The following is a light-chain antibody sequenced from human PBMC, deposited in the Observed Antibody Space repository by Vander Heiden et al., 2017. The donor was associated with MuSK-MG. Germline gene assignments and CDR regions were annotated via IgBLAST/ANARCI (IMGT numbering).Light chain of an antibody. CDR2: WAS. Sequence: DIVMTQSPVSLSLSLGGRATINCKASQSLFHSDNSKDFLAWYHQKPGQPPKLLMSWASTRESGVPDRFSGSGSGTDFTLTISSLQAEDVAVYYCQQYVYALLTFGHGTRVDIK. CDR1: QSLFHSDNSKDF. J-gene: IGKJ3*01. CDR3: QQYVYALLT. V-gene: IGKV4-1*01.